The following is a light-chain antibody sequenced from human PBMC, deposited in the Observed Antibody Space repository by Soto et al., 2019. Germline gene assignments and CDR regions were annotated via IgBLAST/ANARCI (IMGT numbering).Light chain of an antibody. CDR3: QQYGSSPRT. Sequence: DIVMTQSPATLSVSPGERATLSCGASQSVSSRYLAWYQQKPGQAPRLLMYGASSRATGIPERFSGSGSGTDLTLTSSRLEPGDFAVYYCQQYGSSPRTFGQGTKVDIK. CDR1: QSVSSRY. J-gene: IGKJ1*01. V-gene: IGKV3-20*01. CDR2: GAS.